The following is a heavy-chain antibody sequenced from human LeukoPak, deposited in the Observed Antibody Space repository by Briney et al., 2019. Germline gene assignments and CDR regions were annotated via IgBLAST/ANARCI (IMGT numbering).Heavy chain of an antibody. CDR3: ARPRSSSGWDGDFDS. CDR2: IHTSGST. V-gene: IGHV4-4*07. Sequence: PSETLSLTCTVSGGSISNNYWSWIRQPPGKGLEWIGRIHTSGSTNYNPSLKSRVTMSVDTSKNHFSLKLSSVTAADTAVYYCARPRSSSGWDGDFDSWGQGTLVTVSS. CDR1: GGSISNNY. D-gene: IGHD6-19*01. J-gene: IGHJ4*02.